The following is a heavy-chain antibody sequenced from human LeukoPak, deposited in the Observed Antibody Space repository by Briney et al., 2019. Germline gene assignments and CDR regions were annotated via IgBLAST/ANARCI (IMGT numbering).Heavy chain of an antibody. Sequence: SQTLSLTCTVSGDSITSGSYYWAWIRQHPGKGLEWIGYIYYTGSTNYNPSLKSRVTISVDTSKNQFSLKLSSVTAADTAVYYCARDSYDILTGYYLPYDYWGQGTLVTVSS. D-gene: IGHD3-9*01. J-gene: IGHJ4*02. V-gene: IGHV4-31*03. CDR2: IYYTGST. CDR3: ARDSYDILTGYYLPYDY. CDR1: GDSITSGSYY.